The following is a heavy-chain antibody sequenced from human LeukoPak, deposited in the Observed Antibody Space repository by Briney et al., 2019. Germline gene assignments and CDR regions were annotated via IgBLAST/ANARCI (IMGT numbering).Heavy chain of an antibody. CDR2: IYPGDSDT. CDR3: ARRRQIYGDYGWAVDY. V-gene: IGHV5-51*01. D-gene: IGHD4-17*01. CDR1: GYSFTSYW. Sequence: GESLKISCKGSGYSFTSYWIGWVRQMPGKGLEWMGIIYPGDSDTRYSPSFQGQVTISADKSISTAYLQWSSLKASDTAMYYCARRRQIYGDYGWAVDYWGQGTLVTVSS. J-gene: IGHJ4*02.